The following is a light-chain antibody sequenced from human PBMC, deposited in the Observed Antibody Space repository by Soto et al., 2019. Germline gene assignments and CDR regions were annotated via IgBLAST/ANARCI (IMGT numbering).Light chain of an antibody. CDR3: QQYYSGGS. Sequence: DIVMTQSPDSLAVSLGERATFNCKSSQSILYSSNNKNYLAWFQQKPGQPPKLLIYWASTRESGVPDRFSGSGSGTDFTLTISSLQAEDVAVYYCQQYYSGGSFCGGTKVEIK. J-gene: IGKJ4*01. V-gene: IGKV4-1*01. CDR2: WAS. CDR1: QSILYSSNNKNY.